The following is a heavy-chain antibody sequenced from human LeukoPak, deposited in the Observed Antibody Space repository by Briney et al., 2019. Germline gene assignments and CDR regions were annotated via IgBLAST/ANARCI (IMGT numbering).Heavy chain of an antibody. Sequence: GGSLRLSCAASGFTFSSYWVHWVRQAPGKGLVWVSRIKSDGSNYYADSVKGRFTIFRDNAKNTLYLQMNSLRAEDTAVYYCARGMSGYYGMDVWGQGTTVTVSS. V-gene: IGHV3-74*01. CDR2: IKSDGSN. J-gene: IGHJ6*02. CDR3: ARGMSGYYGMDV. CDR1: GFTFSSYW.